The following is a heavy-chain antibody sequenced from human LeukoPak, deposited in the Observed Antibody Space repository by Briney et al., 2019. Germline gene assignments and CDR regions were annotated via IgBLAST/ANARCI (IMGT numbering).Heavy chain of an antibody. J-gene: IGHJ4*02. CDR2: IKQDGSEK. Sequence: GGSLRLSCTASKFTISNYWMSWVRQAPGKGLEWVANIKQDGSEKYYVDSVKGRFTISRDNAKNSLYLQMNSLRAEDTAVYYCARDLYRIVVVPHYFDYWGQGTLVTVSS. D-gene: IGHD3-22*01. CDR3: ARDLYRIVVVPHYFDY. CDR1: KFTISNYW. V-gene: IGHV3-7*01.